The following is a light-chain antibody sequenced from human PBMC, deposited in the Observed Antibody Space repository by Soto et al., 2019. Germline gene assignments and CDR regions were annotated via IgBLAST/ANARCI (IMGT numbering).Light chain of an antibody. V-gene: IGLV2-14*01. CDR3: SSYTGSSTQV. CDR2: DVS. J-gene: IGLJ1*01. CDR1: SSDIGGYIY. Sequence: QSALTQPASVSGSPGQSITISCTGTSSDIGGYIYVSRYQQHPGKAPKLMIYDVSNRPSGVSNRFSGSKSGNTASLTISGLQAEDEADYYCSSYTGSSTQVFGTGTKLTVL.